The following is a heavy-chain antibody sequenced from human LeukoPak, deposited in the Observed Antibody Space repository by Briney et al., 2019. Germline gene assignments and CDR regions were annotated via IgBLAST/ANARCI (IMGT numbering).Heavy chain of an antibody. D-gene: IGHD3-9*01. CDR2: ISSSSTI. V-gene: IGHV3-48*02. J-gene: IGHJ3*02. CDR3: ARWAIFDAFDI. CDR1: GFTFRSYN. Sequence: VGSLRLSCAASGFTFRSYNMNWVRQAPGKGLEWVSYISSSSTIYYADSVKGRFTISRDNAKNSLYLQMNSLIDEDTAVYYCARWAIFDAFDIWGQGTMVTVSS.